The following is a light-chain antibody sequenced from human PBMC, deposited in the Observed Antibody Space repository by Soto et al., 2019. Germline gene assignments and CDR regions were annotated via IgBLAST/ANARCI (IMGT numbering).Light chain of an antibody. Sequence: QSALTKPAQVPGLPGQSATISCIGTTRDVGAYNYVSWYQQHPGRAPKVIIYDVSKRPSGVPDRFSGSKSGNTASLTISGLQAEDDADYHCCSFAGSVVLFGGGTKLTVL. CDR1: TRDVGAYNY. CDR2: DVS. V-gene: IGLV2-11*01. CDR3: CSFAGSVVL. J-gene: IGLJ2*01.